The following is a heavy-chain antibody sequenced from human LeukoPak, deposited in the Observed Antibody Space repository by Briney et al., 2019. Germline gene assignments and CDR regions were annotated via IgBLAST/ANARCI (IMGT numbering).Heavy chain of an antibody. D-gene: IGHD2-2*01. Sequence: PPQTLSLTCTVSGGSISSGSYYWSWIRQPAGKGLEWIGRIYTSGSTNYNPSLKSRVTISVDTSKNQFSLKLSSVTAADTAVYYCALGGCSSTSCYYVDYWGQGTLVTVSS. CDR1: GGSISSGSYY. CDR3: ALGGCSSTSCYYVDY. CDR2: IYTSGST. V-gene: IGHV4-61*02. J-gene: IGHJ4*02.